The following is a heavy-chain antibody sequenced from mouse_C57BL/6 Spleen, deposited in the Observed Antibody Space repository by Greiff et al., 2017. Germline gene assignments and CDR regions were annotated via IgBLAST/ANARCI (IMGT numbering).Heavy chain of an antibody. CDR1: GYTFTGYW. V-gene: IGHV1-72*01. J-gene: IGHJ4*01. CDR2: IDPNSGGT. D-gene: IGHD1-1*01. CDR3: AKDYYGSSYVEYYAMDY. Sequence: QVQLQQPGAELVKPGASVKLSCKASGYTFTGYWMHWVKQRPGRGLEWIGRIDPNSGGTTYNEKFKSKATLTVDKPSSTAYMQLSSLTSEDSGVYYCAKDYYGSSYVEYYAMDYWGQGTSVTVSS.